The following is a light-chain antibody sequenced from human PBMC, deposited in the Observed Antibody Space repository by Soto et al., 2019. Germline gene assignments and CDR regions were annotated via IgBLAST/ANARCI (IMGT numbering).Light chain of an antibody. J-gene: IGKJ1*01. CDR1: QSVNSGY. CDR3: QQYGGPPQT. Sequence: EIVLTQSPGTLSLSPGERATLYCRASQSVNSGYLAWYQQKPGQAPRLLIYAASSRAAGIPDRFSGSGSGTDFTLTISRLEPENFAVYYCQQYGGPPQTFGQGTKVDIK. V-gene: IGKV3-20*01. CDR2: AAS.